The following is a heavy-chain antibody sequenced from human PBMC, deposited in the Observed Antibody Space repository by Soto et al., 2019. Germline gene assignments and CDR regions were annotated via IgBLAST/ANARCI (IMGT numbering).Heavy chain of an antibody. CDR3: ARGYYYDSSGYYSYYYGMDV. CDR2: INPNSGGT. Sequence: ASVKVSCKASEYTFTGYYMHWVRQAPGQGLEWMGWINPNSGGTNYAQKFQGWVTMTRDTSISTAYMELSRLRSDDTAVYYCARGYYYDSSGYYSYYYGMDVWGQGTTVTVSS. J-gene: IGHJ6*02. V-gene: IGHV1-2*04. D-gene: IGHD3-22*01. CDR1: EYTFTGYY.